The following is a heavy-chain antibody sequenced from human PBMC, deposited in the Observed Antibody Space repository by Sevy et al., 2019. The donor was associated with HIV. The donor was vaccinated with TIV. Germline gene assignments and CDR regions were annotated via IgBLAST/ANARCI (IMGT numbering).Heavy chain of an antibody. J-gene: IGHJ4*01. CDR1: GFAFSSHA. V-gene: IGHV3-30-3*01. Sequence: GGSLRLSCAASGFAFSSHAMHWVRQAPGKGLEWVAVISYEGTETFYAASVEGRFTISRDNSKSMLSLQINSLRPEDTAVYYCARDGGYSIKWYPLYWGHGTLVTVSS. CDR2: ISYEGTET. CDR3: ARDGGYSIKWYPLY. D-gene: IGHD6-13*01.